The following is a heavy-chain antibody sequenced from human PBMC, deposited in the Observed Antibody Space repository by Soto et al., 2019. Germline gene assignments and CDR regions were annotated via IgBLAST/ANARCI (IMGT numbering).Heavy chain of an antibody. CDR3: ARGGWYNDY. Sequence: QVQLQESGPGLVKPSETLSLSCTVSGGSISSHYWSWIRQPPGKGLEWMGYTHDSGSTNYNPSLKSRVTLSVDTSNNQLSLKLTSVTAADTAVYYCARGGWYNDYWGQGTLVTVSS. CDR1: GGSISSHY. D-gene: IGHD6-19*01. V-gene: IGHV4-59*11. J-gene: IGHJ4*02. CDR2: THDSGST.